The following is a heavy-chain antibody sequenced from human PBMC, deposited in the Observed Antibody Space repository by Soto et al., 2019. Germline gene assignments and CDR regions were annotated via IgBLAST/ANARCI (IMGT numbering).Heavy chain of an antibody. CDR1: GFTCSSYS. CDR2: ISSSSSYI. J-gene: IGHJ4*02. Sequence: GGSLRLSCAACGFTCSSYSMNWVSQAPGKGLEWVSSISSSSSYIYYADSVKGRFTISRDNAKNSLYLQMNSLRAEDTALYYCARTIKRQWLPDYWGQGTLVTVSS. CDR3: ARTIKRQWLPDY. V-gene: IGHV3-21*01. D-gene: IGHD3-22*01.